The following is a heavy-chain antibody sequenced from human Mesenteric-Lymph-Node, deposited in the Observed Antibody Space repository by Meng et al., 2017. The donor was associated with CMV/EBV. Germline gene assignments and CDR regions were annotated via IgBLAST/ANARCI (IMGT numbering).Heavy chain of an antibody. CDR2: INPSGGST. D-gene: IGHD1-26*01. CDR3: ARSHLIVGANFDY. J-gene: IGHJ4*02. Sequence: ASVKVSCKASGYTFTGYYMHWVRQAPGQGFEWMGIINPSGGSTSYAQKFQGRVTMTRDTSTSTAYMELSSLRSEDTAVYYCARSHLIVGANFDYWGQGTLVTVSS. V-gene: IGHV1-46*01. CDR1: GYTFTGYY.